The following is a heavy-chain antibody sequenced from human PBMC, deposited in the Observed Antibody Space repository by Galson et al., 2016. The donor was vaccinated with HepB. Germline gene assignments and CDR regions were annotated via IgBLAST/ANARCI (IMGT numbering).Heavy chain of an antibody. V-gene: IGHV3-33*01. Sequence: SLRLSCAASGFRFNFYGMDWVRQAPGKGLEWVAGIWYDGSNKNYADSVKGRFTISRDNSKNTLYLQMNSLRVEDTAVYYCARDVVRRGLDVWGQGTPVTFPS. J-gene: IGHJ6*02. D-gene: IGHD2-21*01. CDR3: ARDVVRRGLDV. CDR2: IWYDGSNK. CDR1: GFRFNFYG.